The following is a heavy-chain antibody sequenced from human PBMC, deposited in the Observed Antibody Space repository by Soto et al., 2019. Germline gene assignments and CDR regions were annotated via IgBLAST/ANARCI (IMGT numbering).Heavy chain of an antibody. J-gene: IGHJ4*02. CDR1: GYTFNTFC. CDR3: ALAWGKYFSLNYY. D-gene: IGHD7-27*01. CDR2: INGDNVKR. Sequence: QLFQSEAEVKRSGASVQVSCKASGYTFNTFCISWVRQAPGPGQEWMGCINGDNVKRDYSRQLQGRITLTTEPFMETSNMEMRRLTSDDTAVYYWALAWGKYFSLNYYWGQGTLVTVSS. V-gene: IGHV1-18*01.